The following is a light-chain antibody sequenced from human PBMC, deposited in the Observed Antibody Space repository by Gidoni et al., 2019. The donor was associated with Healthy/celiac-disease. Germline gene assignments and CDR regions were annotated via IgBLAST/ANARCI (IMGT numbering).Light chain of an antibody. CDR3: QQSSNLYT. CDR1: QSVSSY. CDR2: DAS. V-gene: IGKV3-11*01. J-gene: IGKJ2*01. Sequence: EIVLTQSPATLSLSPGERATLSCRASQSVSSYLSCYQQKPGQAPRLLIYDASNRATGHPARFSGSGSGTDFTLTISSLEPEDFAVYYCQQSSNLYTFGQGTKLEIK.